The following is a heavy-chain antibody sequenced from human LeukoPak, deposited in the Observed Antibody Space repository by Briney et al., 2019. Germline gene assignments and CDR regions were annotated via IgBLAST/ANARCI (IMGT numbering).Heavy chain of an antibody. CDR1: GGSISSYY. CDR2: ISTSGST. CDR3: ARDHPGIAAAVDNWFDP. Sequence: SETLSLTCTVSGGSISSYYWSWIRQPAGKGLESIGHISTSGSTNYNPSLKSRVTMSVDTSKNQFSLKLSSVTAADTAVYYCARDHPGIAAAVDNWFDPWGQGTLVTVSS. J-gene: IGHJ5*02. D-gene: IGHD6-13*01. V-gene: IGHV4-4*07.